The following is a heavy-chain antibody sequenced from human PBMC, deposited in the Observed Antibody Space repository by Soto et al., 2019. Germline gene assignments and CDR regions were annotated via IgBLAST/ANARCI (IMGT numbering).Heavy chain of an antibody. CDR2: IWYDGSNK. V-gene: IGHV3-33*01. D-gene: IGHD6-13*01. CDR1: GFTFSSYG. J-gene: IGHJ6*02. CDR3: ARLAGYSSSWHAHYYGMDV. Sequence: PGGSLRLSCAASGFTFSSYGMHWVRQAPGKGLEWVAVIWYDGSNKYYADSVKGRFTISRDNSKNTLYLQMNSLRAEDTAVYYCARLAGYSSSWHAHYYGMDVWGQGTTVTVSS.